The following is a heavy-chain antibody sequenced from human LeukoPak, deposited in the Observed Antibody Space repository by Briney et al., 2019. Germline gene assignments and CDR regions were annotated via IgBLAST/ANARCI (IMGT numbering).Heavy chain of an antibody. V-gene: IGHV4-30-2*01. Sequence: PSQTLSLTCAVSGGSISSGGYSWSWIRQPPGKGLEWIGEINHSGSINYNPSLKSRVTISVDTSKNQFSLKLSSVTAADTAVYYCARGATVTTGGDFDYWGQGTLVTVSS. J-gene: IGHJ4*02. D-gene: IGHD4-17*01. CDR1: GGSISSGGYS. CDR2: INHSGSI. CDR3: ARGATVTTGGDFDY.